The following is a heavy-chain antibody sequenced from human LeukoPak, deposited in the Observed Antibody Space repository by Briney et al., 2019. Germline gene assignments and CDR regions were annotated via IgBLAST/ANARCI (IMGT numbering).Heavy chain of an antibody. Sequence: ASVKVSCKASGYTFTSYAMHWVRQAPGQRLEWMGWISAGNGNTKYSQKFQGRVTITRDTSASTAYMELSSLRSEDTAVYYCARTPPYSSSSRLFDYWGQGSLVTVSS. D-gene: IGHD6-6*01. J-gene: IGHJ4*02. V-gene: IGHV1-3*01. CDR2: ISAGNGNT. CDR1: GYTFTSYA. CDR3: ARTPPYSSSSRLFDY.